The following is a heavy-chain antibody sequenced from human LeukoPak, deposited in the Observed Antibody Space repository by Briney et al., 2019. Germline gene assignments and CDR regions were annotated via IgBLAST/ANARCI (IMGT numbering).Heavy chain of an antibody. CDR2: IYYSGST. J-gene: IGHJ4*02. D-gene: IGHD6-13*01. Sequence: SETLSLTCTVSGGSISSGGYYWSWIRQHPGKGLEWIGYIYYSGSTYYNPSLKSRVTISVDTSKNQFSLKLSSVTAADTAVYYCARYIAAAESLDYWGQGTLVTVSS. CDR1: GGSISSGGYY. CDR3: ARYIAAAESLDY. V-gene: IGHV4-31*03.